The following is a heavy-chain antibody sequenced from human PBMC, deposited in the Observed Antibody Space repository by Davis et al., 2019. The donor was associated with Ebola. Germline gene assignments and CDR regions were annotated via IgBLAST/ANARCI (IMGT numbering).Heavy chain of an antibody. CDR3: AARYYYGSGLGY. V-gene: IGHV4-61*01. CDR2: IFYSGST. CDR1: GGSISSGTYY. Sequence: PSETLSLTCTVPGGSISSGTYYWSWIRQPPGKGLEWIGYIFYSGSTNYNPSLKSRVTISVDTSKNQFSLKVNSVTAADTAVYYCAARYYYGSGLGYWGQGTLVTVSS. J-gene: IGHJ4*02. D-gene: IGHD3-10*01.